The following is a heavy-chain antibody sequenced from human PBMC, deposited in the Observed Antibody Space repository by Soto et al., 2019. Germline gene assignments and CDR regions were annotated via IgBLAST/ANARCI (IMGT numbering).Heavy chain of an antibody. CDR3: ARIYCTTTTCDSWFDP. V-gene: IGHV5-10-1*01. CDR2: IDPGDTYA. D-gene: IGHD2-2*01. J-gene: IGHJ5*02. CDR1: GYTFTTFW. Sequence: GESLKISCTGFGYTFTTFWISWVRQMPGKGLEWMGRIDPGDTYATYSPAFQGHVTISADKATSTAYLQWSSLKASDTAMYFCARIYCTTTTCDSWFDPWGQGTMVTVYS.